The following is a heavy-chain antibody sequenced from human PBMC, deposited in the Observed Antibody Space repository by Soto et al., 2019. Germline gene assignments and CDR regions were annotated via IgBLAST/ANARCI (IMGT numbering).Heavy chain of an antibody. Sequence: ASVKVSCKASGYTFTNYGISWVRQAPGQGLEWMGWINVYNGNTKYAQKVQGRVTMTTDTSTSTAYMELRSLRSDDTAVYYCARDRGKDYDFWSGYPYGMDVWGQGTTVTVSS. CDR2: INVYNGNT. CDR3: ARDRGKDYDFWSGYPYGMDV. D-gene: IGHD3-3*01. V-gene: IGHV1-18*01. CDR1: GYTFTNYG. J-gene: IGHJ6*02.